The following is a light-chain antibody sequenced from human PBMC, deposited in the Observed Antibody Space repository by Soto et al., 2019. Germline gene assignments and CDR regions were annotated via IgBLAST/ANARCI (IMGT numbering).Light chain of an antibody. CDR1: QSISSW. Sequence: DIRVAKCPSTLSASVGDRVTITCRASQSISSWLAWYQQKPGRAPKLLIYDSSSLESGVPSRFSGSGSGTEFTLTISSLQPDDAATYYCQHESLFSPWTFGQGTKVDIK. CDR2: DSS. V-gene: IGKV1-5*01. CDR3: QHESLFSPWT. J-gene: IGKJ1*01.